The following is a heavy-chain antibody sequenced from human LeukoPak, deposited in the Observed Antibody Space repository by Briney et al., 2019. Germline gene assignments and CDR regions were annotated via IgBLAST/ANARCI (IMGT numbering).Heavy chain of an antibody. CDR2: ISSSSSYI. CDR3: ARVRSCSGGSCYPHTYYYYYGMDV. CDR1: GFTFSSYS. V-gene: IGHV3-21*01. J-gene: IGHJ6*02. D-gene: IGHD2-15*01. Sequence: GGSLRLSCAASGFTFSSYSMNWVRQAPGKGLEWVSSISSSSSYIYYADSVKGLFTISRDNAKNSLYLQMNSLRAEDTAVFYCARVRSCSGGSCYPHTYYYYYGMDVWGQGTTVTVSS.